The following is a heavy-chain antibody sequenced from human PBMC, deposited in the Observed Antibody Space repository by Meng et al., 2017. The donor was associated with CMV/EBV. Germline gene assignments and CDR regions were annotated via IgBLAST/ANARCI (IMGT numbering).Heavy chain of an antibody. D-gene: IGHD3-22*01. J-gene: IGHJ6*02. Sequence: SVKVSCKASGGTFSSYAISWVRQAPGQGLEWMGGIIPIFGTANYAQKFQGRVTITTDESTSTAYMELSSLRSEDTAVYYCARGYYYDSSGHRDYYYYYYGMDVWGQGTTVTVSS. CDR3: ARGYYYDSSGHRDYYYYYYGMDV. CDR2: IIPIFGTA. V-gene: IGHV1-69*05. CDR1: GGTFSSYA.